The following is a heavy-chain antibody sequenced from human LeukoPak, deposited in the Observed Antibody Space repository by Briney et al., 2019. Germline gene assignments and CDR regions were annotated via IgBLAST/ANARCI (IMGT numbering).Heavy chain of an antibody. CDR3: ARSGIKMVRGVIIKSPYHMDV. J-gene: IGHJ6*03. D-gene: IGHD3-10*01. Sequence: GGSLRLSCAASGFTFSSYSMNWVRQAPGKGLEWVSSINSNSHTIYYADSVKGRFTISRDNAKNSLYLQMNSLRAEDTAVYYCARSGIKMVRGVIIKSPYHMDVWGKGTTVTVSS. CDR2: INSNSHTI. CDR1: GFTFSSYS. V-gene: IGHV3-48*01.